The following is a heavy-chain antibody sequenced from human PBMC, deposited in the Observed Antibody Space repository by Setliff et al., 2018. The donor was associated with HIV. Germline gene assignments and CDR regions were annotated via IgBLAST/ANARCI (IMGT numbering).Heavy chain of an antibody. CDR3: ARATSAKTYYYDSSGYSYAFDI. Sequence: TSETLSLTCAVYGGSLSGHYWSWIRQPPGKGLEWIGESNHVGRTNYNPSLKSRVAMSVDAAKDQFSLKVTSVTAADTAVYYCARATSAKTYYYDSSGYSYAFDIWGQGTMVTVSS. V-gene: IGHV4-34*01. CDR2: SNHVGRT. J-gene: IGHJ3*02. CDR1: GGSLSGHY. D-gene: IGHD3-22*01.